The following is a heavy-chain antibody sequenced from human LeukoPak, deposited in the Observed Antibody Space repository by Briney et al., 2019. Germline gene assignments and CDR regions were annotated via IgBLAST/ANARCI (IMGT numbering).Heavy chain of an antibody. Sequence: GGSLRLSCAASGFTFSSYWMNWARQAPGKGLEWVTSINHNGNVNYYVDSVKGRFTISRDNSKNTLYLQMNSLRAEDTAVYYCAKGTRGVAAMWFDPWGQGTLVTVSS. V-gene: IGHV3-7*03. CDR2: INHNGNVN. D-gene: IGHD2-15*01. CDR3: AKGTRGVAAMWFDP. CDR1: GFTFSSYW. J-gene: IGHJ5*02.